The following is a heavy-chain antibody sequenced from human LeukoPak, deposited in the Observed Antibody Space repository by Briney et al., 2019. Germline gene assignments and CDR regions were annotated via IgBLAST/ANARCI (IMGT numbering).Heavy chain of an antibody. CDR3: ARDAPPDYYDSSGYLDY. J-gene: IGHJ4*02. V-gene: IGHV1-69*13. D-gene: IGHD3-22*01. CDR2: IIPILGTA. Sequence: SVKVSCKASGGTFSSYAISWVRQAPGQGLEWMGGIIPILGTANYAQKFQGRVTITADESTSTAYMELSSLRSEDTAVYYCARDAPPDYYDSSGYLDYWGQGTLVTVSS. CDR1: GGTFSSYA.